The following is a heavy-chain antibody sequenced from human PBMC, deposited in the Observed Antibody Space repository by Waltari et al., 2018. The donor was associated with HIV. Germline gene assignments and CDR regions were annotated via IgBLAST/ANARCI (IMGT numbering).Heavy chain of an antibody. D-gene: IGHD5-12*01. J-gene: IGHJ4*02. CDR3: ARTLRYESSYLYYIDN. CDR2: ISFSSSHI. CDR1: GFSFSSYT. Sequence: EVQLVESGGALVQPGGSLRLSCAASGFSFSSYTMNWVRQAPGKGLVWISSISFSSSHIYDADSVKGRFTISRDNAKNSLYLQMNSLRAEDTVMYYCARTLRYESSYLYYIDNWGQGTLVTVSS. V-gene: IGHV3-48*01.